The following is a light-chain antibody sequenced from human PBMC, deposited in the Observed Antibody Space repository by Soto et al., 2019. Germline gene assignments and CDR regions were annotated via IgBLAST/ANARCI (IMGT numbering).Light chain of an antibody. V-gene: IGKV3-15*01. J-gene: IGKJ2*01. CDR2: GAS. CDR1: QSVCSN. CDR3: QQYNDWPYT. Sequence: EIVMTQSPATLAVSPGARATLSCRTSQSVCSNLDWYQKKPGQAPRLFIYGASTRATGIPAGFSGSGSGTEFTLTISSLQSGDFAVYYCQQYNDWPYTFGQGTNLEIK.